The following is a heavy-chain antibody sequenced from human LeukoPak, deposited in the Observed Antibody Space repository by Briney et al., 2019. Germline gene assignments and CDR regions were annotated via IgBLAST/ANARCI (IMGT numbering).Heavy chain of an antibody. CDR3: ARDHYDSAEFDY. CDR2: VWYDGSNK. Sequence: QPGRSLRLSCAASGFTFSSYGMHWVRQAPGKGLEWVAIVWYDGSNKYYGDSAKGRFTISRDNSKNTLYLEMNSLRAEDTAVYYCARDHYDSAEFDYWGQGTLVIVSS. D-gene: IGHD3-22*01. V-gene: IGHV3-33*01. CDR1: GFTFSSYG. J-gene: IGHJ4*02.